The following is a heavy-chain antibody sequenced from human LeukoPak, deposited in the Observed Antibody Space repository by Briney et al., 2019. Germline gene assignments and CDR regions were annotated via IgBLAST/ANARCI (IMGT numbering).Heavy chain of an antibody. CDR3: ARDFGDYYGSGAN. D-gene: IGHD3-10*01. V-gene: IGHV4-30-4*08. Sequence: PSQTLSLTCTVSGGSISSGDYYWSWIRQPPGKGLEWIGYIYYSGSTYYNPSLKSRVTISVDTSKNQFSLKLSSVTAAGTAVYYCARDFGDYYGSGANWGQGTLVTVSS. CDR1: GGSISSGDYY. CDR2: IYYSGST. J-gene: IGHJ4*02.